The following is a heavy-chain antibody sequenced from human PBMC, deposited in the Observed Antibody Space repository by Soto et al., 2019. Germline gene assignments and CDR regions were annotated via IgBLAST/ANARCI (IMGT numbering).Heavy chain of an antibody. D-gene: IGHD3-16*01. CDR3: ARDGGPAVIPYYYGMDV. V-gene: IGHV1-2*02. Sequence: GASVKVSCKASGYTFTSYAMHWVRQAPGQRLEWMGWINPNSGGTNYAQKFQGRVTMTRDTSISTAYMELSRLRSDDTAVYYCARDGGPAVIPYYYGMDVWGQGTTVTVSS. J-gene: IGHJ6*02. CDR2: INPNSGGT. CDR1: GYTFTSYA.